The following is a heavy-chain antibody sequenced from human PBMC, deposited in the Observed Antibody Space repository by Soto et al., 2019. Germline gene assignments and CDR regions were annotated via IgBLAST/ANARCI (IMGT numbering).Heavy chain of an antibody. V-gene: IGHV3-23*01. CDR3: SNRDNSNYGGFFDY. Sequence: CGSLRLPCAASGFTCVGYGMRCVRQAPGKGLEWVSTISGSGSSTYYADSVKGRFTISRDNSKNTLYLQMNSLRAEDTAIYYCSNRDNSNYGGFFDYWGQGTVVTVS. J-gene: IGHJ4*02. CDR1: GFTCVGYG. D-gene: IGHD4-4*01. CDR2: ISGSGSST.